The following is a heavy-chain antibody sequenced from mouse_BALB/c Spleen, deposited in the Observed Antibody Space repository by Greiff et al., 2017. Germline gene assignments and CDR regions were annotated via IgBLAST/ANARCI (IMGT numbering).Heavy chain of an antibody. D-gene: IGHD1-1*01. V-gene: IGHV3-2*02. CDR2: ISYSGST. J-gene: IGHJ3*01. CDR1: GYSITSDYA. Sequence: EVKLMESGPGLVKPSQSLSLTCTVTGYSITSDYAWNWIRQFPGNKLEWMGYISYSGSTSYNPSLKSRISITRDTSKNQFFLQLNSVTTEDTATYYCARAPSYYYGSSYWFAYWGQGTLVTVSA. CDR3: ARAPSYYYGSSYWFAY.